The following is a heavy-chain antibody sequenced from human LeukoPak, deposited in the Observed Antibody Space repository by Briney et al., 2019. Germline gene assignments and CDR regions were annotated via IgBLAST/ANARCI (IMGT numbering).Heavy chain of an antibody. D-gene: IGHD2-15*01. CDR3: AKDHRAVVVAATLFDY. CDR2: ISYDGSNK. CDR1: GFTFSSYA. J-gene: IGHJ4*02. Sequence: GGSLRLSCAASGFTFSSYAMSWVRQAPGKGLEWVAVISYDGSNKYYADSVKGRFTISRDNSKNTLYLQMSSLRAEDTAVYYCAKDHRAVVVAATLFDYWGQGTLVTVSS. V-gene: IGHV3-30*18.